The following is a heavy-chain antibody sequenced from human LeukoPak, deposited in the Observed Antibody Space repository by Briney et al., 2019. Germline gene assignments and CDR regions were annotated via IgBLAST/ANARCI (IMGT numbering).Heavy chain of an antibody. CDR1: GGSFRSYY. Sequence: PSETLSLTCTVSGGSFRSYYWSWIRQPPGKGLEWIGYIYYSGSTNYNPSLKSRVTISVDTSKNQFSLKLSSVTAADTAVYYCARGYYYDSSGYYLGYYFDYWGQGTLVTVSS. CDR3: ARGYYYDSSGYYLGYYFDY. CDR2: IYYSGST. J-gene: IGHJ4*02. V-gene: IGHV4-59*01. D-gene: IGHD3-22*01.